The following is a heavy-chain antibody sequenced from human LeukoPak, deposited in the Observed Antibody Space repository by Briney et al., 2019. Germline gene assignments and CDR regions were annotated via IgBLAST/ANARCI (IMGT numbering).Heavy chain of an antibody. CDR3: ARDLSITFGGVIANWFDP. CDR1: GGSISSNGYY. CDR2: IYYSGST. J-gene: IGHJ5*02. D-gene: IGHD3-16*02. Sequence: SGTLSLTCTVSGGSISSNGYYWSWIRQPPGKGLEWIGYIYYSGSTNYNPSLKSRVTISVNTSKNQFSLKLSSVTAADTAVYYCARDLSITFGGVIANWFDPWGQGTLVTVSS. V-gene: IGHV4-61*08.